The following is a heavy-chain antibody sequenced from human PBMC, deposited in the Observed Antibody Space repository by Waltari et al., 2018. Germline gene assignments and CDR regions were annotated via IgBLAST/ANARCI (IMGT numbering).Heavy chain of an antibody. Sequence: EVQLVESGGGLVQPGRSLRLSCAASGFTFDDYAMHWVRQAPGKGLEWVSGISWNSGSIGYADSVKGRFTISRDNAKNSLYLQMNSLRAEDMALYYCAKAAGSYPGWFQHWGQGTLVTVSS. J-gene: IGHJ1*01. CDR1: GFTFDDYA. CDR2: ISWNSGSI. CDR3: AKAAGSYPGWFQH. D-gene: IGHD1-26*01. V-gene: IGHV3-9*03.